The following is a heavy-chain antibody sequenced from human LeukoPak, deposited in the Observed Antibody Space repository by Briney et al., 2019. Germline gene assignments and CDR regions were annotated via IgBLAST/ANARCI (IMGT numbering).Heavy chain of an antibody. CDR2: IYTSGSS. V-gene: IGHV4-4*07. J-gene: IGHJ6*02. Sequence: PSETLSLTCNVSGGSITSYYWSWIRQPAGKGLEWIGRIYTSGSSNNNPFLKSRVNMSVDTSKDQFSLKLSSVTAADTAVYYCARDKMVREPSDYYYGMDVWGQGTTVTVSS. CDR1: GGSITSYY. CDR3: ARDKMVREPSDYYYGMDV. D-gene: IGHD3-10*01.